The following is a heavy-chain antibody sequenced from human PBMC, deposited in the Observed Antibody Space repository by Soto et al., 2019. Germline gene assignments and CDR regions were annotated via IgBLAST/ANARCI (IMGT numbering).Heavy chain of an antibody. J-gene: IGHJ4*02. D-gene: IGHD3-3*01. CDR1: GYTFTSYA. CDR3: ARGYDFWSGYYDY. CDR2: INAGNGNT. V-gene: IGHV1-3*01. Sequence: AGPSVKVSCKASGYTFTSYAMHWVRQAPGQRLEWMGWINAGNGNTKYSQKFQGRVTITRDTSASTAYMELSSLRSEDTAVYYCARGYDFWSGYYDYWGQGTLVTVSS.